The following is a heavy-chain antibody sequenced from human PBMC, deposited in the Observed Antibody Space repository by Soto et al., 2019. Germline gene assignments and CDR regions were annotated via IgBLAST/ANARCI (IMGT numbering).Heavy chain of an antibody. D-gene: IGHD2-15*01. Sequence: GGSLRLSCVACGFTFNSYCMSWVRQAPWKGLEWVSTISSSGDSTNYADSGKGRFTISRDSSKNTLYLQMNSLRAEYTAVYSCAKGKSYGGSALWDSWR. CDR2: ISSSGDST. CDR3: AKGKSYGGSALWDS. V-gene: IGHV3-23*01. CDR1: GFTFNSYC. J-gene: IGHJ5*01.